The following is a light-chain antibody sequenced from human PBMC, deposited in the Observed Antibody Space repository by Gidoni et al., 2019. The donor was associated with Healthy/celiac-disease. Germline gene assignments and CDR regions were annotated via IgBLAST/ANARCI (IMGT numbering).Light chain of an antibody. CDR2: SNN. J-gene: IGLJ3*02. CDR3: AAWDDSLNGPV. Sequence: SVLTPPPSASGTPGQRVTISCSGSSSNIGSNTVNWYQQLPGTAPKLLIYSNNQRPSGVPDRFSGSKSGTSASLAISGLQSEDEADYYCAAWDDSLNGPVFGGGTKLXV. CDR1: SSNIGSNT. V-gene: IGLV1-44*01.